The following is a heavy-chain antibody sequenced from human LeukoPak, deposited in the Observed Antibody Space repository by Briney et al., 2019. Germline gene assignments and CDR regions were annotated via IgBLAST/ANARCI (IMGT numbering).Heavy chain of an antibody. J-gene: IGHJ4*02. V-gene: IGHV3-21*01. CDR2: ISSGSRYT. D-gene: IGHD6-19*01. CDR1: GFTFSSYA. Sequence: PGGSLRLSCAASGFTFSSYAMSWVRQAPGKGLEWVSSISSGSRYTYYADSVKGRFTISRDNAKNSLYLQMNSLRAEDTAVYYCATDVRDEYSSGWYPIGYWGQGTLVTVSS. CDR3: ATDVRDEYSSGWYPIGY.